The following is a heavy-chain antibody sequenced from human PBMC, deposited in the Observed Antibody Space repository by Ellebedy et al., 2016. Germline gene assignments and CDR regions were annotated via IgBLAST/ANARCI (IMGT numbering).Heavy chain of an antibody. CDR3: ARGNEIPGPEPLDN. V-gene: IGHV3-66*01. CDR2: IYAGGST. J-gene: IGHJ4*02. CDR1: GLTFNNYA. D-gene: IGHD1-14*01. Sequence: GESLKISCVASGLTFNNYAMTWVRQAPGKGLEWVSVIYAGGSTFYADSVKGRFTISRDNSKNTLYLQMNNLRAEDTALYYCARGNEIPGPEPLDNWGQGTLVTVSS.